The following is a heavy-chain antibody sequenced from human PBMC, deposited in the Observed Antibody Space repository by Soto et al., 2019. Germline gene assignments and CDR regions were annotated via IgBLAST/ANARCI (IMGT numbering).Heavy chain of an antibody. CDR2: IYYSGST. J-gene: IGHJ5*02. Sequence: PSETLSLTCTVSGGSVSSGSYYWSWIRQPPGKGLEWIGYIYYSGSTNYNPSLKSRVTISVDTSKNQFSLKLSSVTAADTAVYYCARLNRRRVAVVVAAMSNWFDPWGQGTLVTVSS. CDR3: ARLNRRRVAVVVAAMSNWFDP. V-gene: IGHV4-61*01. CDR1: GGSVSSGSYY. D-gene: IGHD2-15*01.